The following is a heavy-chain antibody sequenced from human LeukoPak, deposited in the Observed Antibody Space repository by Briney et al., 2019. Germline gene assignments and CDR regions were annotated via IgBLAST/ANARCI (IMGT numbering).Heavy chain of an antibody. CDR3: ARSLRRGSYNWFDP. V-gene: IGHV1-2*04. Sequence: ASVKVSCKASGYTFTGYYMHWVRQAPGQGLEWMGWINPNSGGTNYAQKFQGWVTMTRDTSISTAYMELSRLRSDDTAVYYCARSLRRGSYNWFDPWGQGTLVTVSS. D-gene: IGHD1-26*01. CDR1: GYTFTGYY. CDR2: INPNSGGT. J-gene: IGHJ5*02.